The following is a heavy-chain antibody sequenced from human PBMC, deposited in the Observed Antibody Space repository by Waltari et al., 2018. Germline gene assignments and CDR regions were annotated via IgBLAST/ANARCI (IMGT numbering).Heavy chain of an antibody. V-gene: IGHV3-30-3*01. CDR3: ASCVLVVYAGDSCFDY. J-gene: IGHJ4*02. Sequence: QVQLVESGGGVVQPGRSLRLSCAASGFTFSSYAMHWVRQAPGKGLEWVAVISYDGSNKYYADSVKGRFTISRDNSKNTLYLQMNSLRAEDTAVYYCASCVLVVYAGDSCFDYWGQGTLVIVSS. CDR2: ISYDGSNK. CDR1: GFTFSSYA. D-gene: IGHD2-8*02.